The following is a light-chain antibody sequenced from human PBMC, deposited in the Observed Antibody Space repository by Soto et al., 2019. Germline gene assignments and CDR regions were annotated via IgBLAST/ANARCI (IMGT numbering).Light chain of an antibody. J-gene: IGKJ1*01. V-gene: IGKV3-20*01. Sequence: EILLTQSPDTLSLSPGDRATLSCRASQSVGHMFLAWFQQKPGQAPRLLIFDAYRRATGIPDRFSGSGSGTNFALTISRLEPEDFALYYCHQYASSPRTFGQGTKVEIK. CDR3: HQYASSPRT. CDR2: DAY. CDR1: QSVGHMF.